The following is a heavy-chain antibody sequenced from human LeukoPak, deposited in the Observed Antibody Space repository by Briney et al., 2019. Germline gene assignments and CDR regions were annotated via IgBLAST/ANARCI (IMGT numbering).Heavy chain of an antibody. CDR1: GYSFTSYW. J-gene: IGHJ5*02. D-gene: IGHD3-3*01. V-gene: IGHV5-51*01. Sequence: GESLKISCKGSGYSFTSYWIGWVRQMPGKGLEWMGIIYPGDSDTRYSPSFQGQVTISADKSISTAYLQWSSLKASDTAMYHCARVLRFLEWFPSWFDPWGQGTLVTVSS. CDR3: ARVLRFLEWFPSWFDP. CDR2: IYPGDSDT.